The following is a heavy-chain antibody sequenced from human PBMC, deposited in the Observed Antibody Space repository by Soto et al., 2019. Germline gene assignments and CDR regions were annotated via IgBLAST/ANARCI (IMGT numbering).Heavy chain of an antibody. J-gene: IGHJ6*03. CDR1: GFTFSDYY. CDR2: ISTSDRTV. D-gene: IGHD2-2*01. CDR3: ARCTGYQMLVGYYYYMDV. Sequence: QVHLEESGGGLVQPGGSLRISCAASGFTFSDYYMSWIRQAPGEGLEWISSISTSDRTVYHSDSVKGRFTISRDNAKTSLYLQMNSLRAEDTAVYYCARCTGYQMLVGYYYYMDVWGKGTTVTVSS. V-gene: IGHV3-11*01.